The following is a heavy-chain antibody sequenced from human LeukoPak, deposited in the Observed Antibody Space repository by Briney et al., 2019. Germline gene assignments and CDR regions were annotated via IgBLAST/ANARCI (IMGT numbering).Heavy chain of an antibody. D-gene: IGHD3-10*01. V-gene: IGHV3-33*01. CDR2: IWYDGSNK. CDR1: GFTLSSYG. Sequence: GGSLRLSCAASGFTLSSYGMHWVRQAPGKGLEWVAVIWYDGSNKYYADSVKGRFTISRDNSKNTLYLQMNSLRAEDTAVYYCARDLITMVRGVIKGRDRNYYYYGMDVWGKGTTVTVSS. J-gene: IGHJ6*04. CDR3: ARDLITMVRGVIKGRDRNYYYYGMDV.